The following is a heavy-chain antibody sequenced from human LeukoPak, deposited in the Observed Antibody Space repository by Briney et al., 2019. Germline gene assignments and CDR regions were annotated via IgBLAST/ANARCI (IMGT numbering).Heavy chain of an antibody. CDR1: GFRFSIYG. V-gene: IGHV3-33*01. D-gene: IGHD6-13*01. J-gene: IGHJ5*01. CDR3: ARDISSRWYDF. Sequence: PGGSLTLSCTASGFRFSIYGMHWLRQAPGKGLERVAVIWYDGSNEFYADSVKGRYTNSRDNSKNTLYLQMNGLRAEDTAVYYCARDISSRWYDFWGQGTLVTVSS. CDR2: IWYDGSNE.